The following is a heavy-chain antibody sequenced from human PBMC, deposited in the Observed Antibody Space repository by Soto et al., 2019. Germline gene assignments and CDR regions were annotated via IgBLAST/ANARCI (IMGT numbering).Heavy chain of an antibody. CDR1: GGSISSYY. J-gene: IGHJ6*02. D-gene: IGHD1-1*01. CDR3: ARSTTKYGMDV. V-gene: IGHV4-59*08. CDR2: IYYSGST. Sequence: QVQLQESGPGLVKPSETLSLTCTVSGGSISSYYWSWIRQPPGKGLEWIGYIYYSGSTNYNPSLTSRVTISVDTSKNQFSLKLSSVTAADTAVYYCARSTTKYGMDVWGQGTTVTVSS.